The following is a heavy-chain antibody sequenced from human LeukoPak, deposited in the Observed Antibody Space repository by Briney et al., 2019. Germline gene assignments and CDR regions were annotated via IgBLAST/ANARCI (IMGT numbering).Heavy chain of an antibody. J-gene: IGHJ5*02. Sequence: GASVKVSCKASGYTFTSYGISWVRQAPGQGLEWMGWVSAYNAYTNYTQKLQGRVTVTTDTSTSTAYMELRSLRSDDTAVYYCARPTVAGRRDWFDPWGQGTLVTVSS. V-gene: IGHV1-18*01. CDR2: VSAYNAYT. CDR1: GYTFTSYG. CDR3: ARPTVAGRRDWFDP. D-gene: IGHD6-19*01.